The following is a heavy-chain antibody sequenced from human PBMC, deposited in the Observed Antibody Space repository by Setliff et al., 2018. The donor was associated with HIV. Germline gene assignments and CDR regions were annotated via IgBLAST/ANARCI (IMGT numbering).Heavy chain of an antibody. D-gene: IGHD3-22*01. J-gene: IGHJ4*02. V-gene: IGHV4-39*07. Sequence: SETLSLTCTVSGGSISSNNDHWGWIRQPPGKGLEWIGSTSHSGNTYHNPSLQSRVTISLDMSKSQFSLKLRSMSAADTAVYYCARDPHYFDTSGYYSYFYFDFWGQGRRGTVSS. CDR3: ARDPHYFDTSGYYSYFYFDF. CDR2: TSHSGNT. CDR1: GGSISSNNDH.